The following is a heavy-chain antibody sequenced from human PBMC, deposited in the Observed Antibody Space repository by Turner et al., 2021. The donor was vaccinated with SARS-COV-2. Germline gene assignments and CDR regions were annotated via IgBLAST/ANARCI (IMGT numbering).Heavy chain of an antibody. Sequence: EVQLVESGGGLVRPGGSLRLSCAASGFTFRNYWMHWVRHGPGEGLVCGSHSTSDGNRKSYADGVKGRFNISRNNAKNTLYLQMNRLGAEDTAVYYCARDGDGTVDLDYWGQGTLVTVSS. CDR3: ARDGDGTVDLDY. CDR1: GFTFRNYW. D-gene: IGHD1-7*01. V-gene: IGHV3-74*01. CDR2: STSDGNRK. J-gene: IGHJ4*02.